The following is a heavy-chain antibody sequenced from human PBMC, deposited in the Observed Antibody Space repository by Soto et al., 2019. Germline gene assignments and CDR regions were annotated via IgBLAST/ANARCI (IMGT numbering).Heavy chain of an antibody. CDR1: VFTFSSYW. CDR2: INSDGSFT. V-gene: IGHV3-74*01. D-gene: IGHD4-17*01. Sequence: QPGGSLRLSCAASVFTFSSYWMHWVRQAPGKGLVWVSRINSDGSFTNYADSVEGRFTISRDNAKKTLYLQMNNLRAEDTAVYYCVRLNDYGREGNEIDPWSQANLLT. J-gene: IGHJ5*02. CDR3: VRLNDYGREGNEIDP.